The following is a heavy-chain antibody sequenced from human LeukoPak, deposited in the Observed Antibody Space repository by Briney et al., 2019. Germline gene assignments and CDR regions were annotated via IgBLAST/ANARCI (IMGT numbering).Heavy chain of an antibody. CDR2: ISSSGSTI. CDR1: GLTLSSYE. Sequence: GGSLRLSCAPAGLTLSSYEMKSGRQAPGKGLEWVSYISSSGSTIYYADSVKGRFTISRDNAKNSLYLQMNSLRAEDTAVYDFARDARSWQLLDMDVWGKGTTVTVSS. J-gene: IGHJ6*03. V-gene: IGHV3-48*03. CDR3: ARDARSWQLLDMDV. D-gene: IGHD2-15*01.